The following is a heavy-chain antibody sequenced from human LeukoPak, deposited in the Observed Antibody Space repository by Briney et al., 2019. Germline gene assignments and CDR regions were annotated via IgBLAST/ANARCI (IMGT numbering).Heavy chain of an antibody. CDR3: ARLPRYGGYDHFDY. CDR1: GDSIDSYY. Sequence: KSSETLSLTCTVSGDSIDSYYWSWLRQPPGKGLEWIGYIYYRGTTSYNPFLKSRVTISVDTSKNQSSLKLNSVTAADTAVYYCARLPRYGGYDHFDYWGQGILVIVSS. V-gene: IGHV4-59*12. D-gene: IGHD5-12*01. CDR2: IYYRGTT. J-gene: IGHJ4*02.